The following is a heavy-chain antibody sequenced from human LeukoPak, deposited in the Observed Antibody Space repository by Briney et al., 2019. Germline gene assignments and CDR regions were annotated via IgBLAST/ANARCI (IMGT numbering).Heavy chain of an antibody. CDR2: IWYDGSNQ. V-gene: IGHV3-33*01. CDR3: ARDDRWGLRSANYFDY. CDR1: GFTFTSYG. J-gene: IGHJ4*02. D-gene: IGHD3-3*01. Sequence: QPGGSLRLSCAASGFTFTSYGMHWVRQAPGKGLEWVAVIWYDGSNQYYTDSVKGRFIISRDNSKNTLYLQMNSLRAEDTAVYYCARDDRWGLRSANYFDYWGQGSLVTVSS.